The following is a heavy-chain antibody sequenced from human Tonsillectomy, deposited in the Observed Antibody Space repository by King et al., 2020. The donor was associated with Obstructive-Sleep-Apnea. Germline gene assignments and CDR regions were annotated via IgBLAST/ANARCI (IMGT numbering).Heavy chain of an antibody. V-gene: IGHV4-39*07. CDR1: GGSINSNNYY. D-gene: IGHD6-6*01. J-gene: IGHJ4*02. CDR2: IYYSGRT. CDR3: TRTIAARSSFDY. Sequence: QLQESGPGLVKPSETLSLTCTVSGGSINSNNYYWGWVRQPPGKGLEWIGSIYYSGRTFYNPSLKSRVTISIDTSKNQFSLKLTSVTAADTAMYYCTRTIAARSSFDYWGQGTLVTVSS.